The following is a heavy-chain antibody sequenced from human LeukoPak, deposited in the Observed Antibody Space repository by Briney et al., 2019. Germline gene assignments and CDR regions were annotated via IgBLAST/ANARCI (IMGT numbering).Heavy chain of an antibody. CDR3: ARIRANWAAFDI. CDR1: GGTFSSYA. D-gene: IGHD7-27*01. Sequence: SVKVSCKASGGTFSSYAISWVRQAPGQGLEWMGRIIPILGIANYAQKFQGRVTITADKSTSTAYMELSSLRSEDTAVYYCARIRANWAAFDIWGQGTMVTVSS. V-gene: IGHV1-69*04. CDR2: IIPILGIA. J-gene: IGHJ3*02.